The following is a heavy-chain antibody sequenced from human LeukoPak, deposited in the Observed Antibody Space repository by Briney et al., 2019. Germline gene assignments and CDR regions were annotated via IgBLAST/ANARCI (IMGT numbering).Heavy chain of an antibody. J-gene: IGHJ4*02. CDR1: GYSFTNYW. CDR3: ATSLGYYTGDTCPYYFDY. Sequence: GESLKISCKGSGYSFTNYWIGWVRQMPGKGLEWMGIIYPGDSDTRYSPSFQGQVTISADKSISTAYLQWSSLKASDTAMYYCATSLGYYTGDTCPYYFDYWGQGTLVTVSS. V-gene: IGHV5-51*01. D-gene: IGHD2-8*02. CDR2: IYPGDSDT.